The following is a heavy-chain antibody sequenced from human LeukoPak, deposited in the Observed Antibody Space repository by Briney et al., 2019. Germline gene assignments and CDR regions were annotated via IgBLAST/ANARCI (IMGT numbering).Heavy chain of an antibody. CDR3: ARESVITIFGVVIFRPLFDY. V-gene: IGHV1-69*05. J-gene: IGHJ4*02. Sequence: SVMVSCKASGGTFSSYAISWVRQAPGQGLEWMGGIIPIFGTANYAQKFQGRVTITTDESTSTAYMELSSLRSEDRAVYYCARESVITIFGVVIFRPLFDYWGQGTLVTVSS. CDR2: IIPIFGTA. CDR1: GGTFSSYA. D-gene: IGHD3-3*01.